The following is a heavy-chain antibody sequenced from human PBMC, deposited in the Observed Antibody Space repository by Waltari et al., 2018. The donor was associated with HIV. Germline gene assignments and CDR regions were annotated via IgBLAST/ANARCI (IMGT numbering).Heavy chain of an antibody. Sequence: ELGPRTGEAFGTLSLNLGVPGCSHSSDFFWGWIRQPPGKGAGWVGSAPRSGGTYYSPSLKSRVTISLDTSKNQFTLKLNSVAAADTAVYYCGSGSRRGHSHGIDYWGQGTLVTVSS. CDR3: GSGSRRGHSHGIDY. V-gene: IGHV4-38-2*01. CDR1: GCSHSSDFF. D-gene: IGHD5-18*01. CDR2: APRSGGT. J-gene: IGHJ4*02.